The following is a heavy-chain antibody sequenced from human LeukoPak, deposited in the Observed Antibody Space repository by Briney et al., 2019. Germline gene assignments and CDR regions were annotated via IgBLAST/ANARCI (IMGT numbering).Heavy chain of an antibody. CDR3: SRSHDHLWGNYPDY. CDR1: GGSIDSTNW. CDR2: IHHDGRI. J-gene: IGHJ4*02. Sequence: SETLSLTCDVSGGSIDSTNWWNWVRQPPGKGLEWMGEIHHDGRINYNPSLKRRVTLSVDKSKTQFSLRLNSVTAADTAMYYCSRSHDHLWGNYPDYWGQGTLVTVSS. V-gene: IGHV4/OR15-8*01. D-gene: IGHD3-16*02.